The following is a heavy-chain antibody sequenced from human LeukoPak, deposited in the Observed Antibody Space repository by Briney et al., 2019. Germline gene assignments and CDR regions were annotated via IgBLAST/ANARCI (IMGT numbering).Heavy chain of an antibody. D-gene: IGHD3-10*01. CDR1: GFTFSSYG. J-gene: IGHJ4*02. CDR2: IRYDGSNK. V-gene: IGHV3-30*02. Sequence: GGSLRLSCAASGFTFSSYGMHWVRQAPGKGLEWGAFIRYDGSNKYSADSVKGRLTISRDNSKNTLYLQMNSLRDEDTAVYYCAKDPGAHYYGSGSYRRGSYFDYWGQGTLVTVSS. CDR3: AKDPGAHYYGSGSYRRGSYFDY.